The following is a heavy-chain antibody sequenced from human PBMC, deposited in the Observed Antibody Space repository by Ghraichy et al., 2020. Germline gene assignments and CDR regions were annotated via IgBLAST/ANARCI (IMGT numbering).Heavy chain of an antibody. V-gene: IGHV4-61*01. CDR3: ARALARAHFYYGLDV. Sequence: GSLSLTCTVSGGSVSSGSYYWSWIRQPPGKGLELIGYMSSSGSTNYNPSLKNRVSISVDTSKTQFSLKLTSATAADTAMYYCARALARAHFYYGLDVWGQGTSVTVSS. CDR2: MSSSGST. CDR1: GGSVSSGSYY. J-gene: IGHJ6*02. D-gene: IGHD3-3*02.